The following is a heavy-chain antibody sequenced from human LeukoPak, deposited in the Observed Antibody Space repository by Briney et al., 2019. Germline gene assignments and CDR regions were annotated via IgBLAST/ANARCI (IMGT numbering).Heavy chain of an antibody. CDR1: GGSISSYY. Sequence: SETLSLTCTVSGGSISSYYWSWIRQPPGKGLEWIGYIYYSGSTNYNPSLKSRVTISVDTSKNQFSLKLSSVTAADTAVYYCAREYGDYSAGYYFGYWGQGTLVTVSS. V-gene: IGHV4-59*01. CDR2: IYYSGST. CDR3: AREYGDYSAGYYFGY. D-gene: IGHD4-17*01. J-gene: IGHJ4*02.